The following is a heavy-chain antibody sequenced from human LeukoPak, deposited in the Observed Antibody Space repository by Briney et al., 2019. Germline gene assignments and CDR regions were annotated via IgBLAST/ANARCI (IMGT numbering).Heavy chain of an antibody. V-gene: IGHV4-4*07. CDR1: GGSISSYY. CDR3: ARESYSSSYLLDS. Sequence: PSETLSLTCTVSGGSISSYYWSWIRQPAGKGLEWIGRIYTSGSTNYNPSLKSRVTMSVDTSKNQISLKVNSVTAADTAVYYCARESYSSSYLLDSWGQGRLVTVSS. CDR2: IYTSGST. J-gene: IGHJ4*02. D-gene: IGHD6-6*01.